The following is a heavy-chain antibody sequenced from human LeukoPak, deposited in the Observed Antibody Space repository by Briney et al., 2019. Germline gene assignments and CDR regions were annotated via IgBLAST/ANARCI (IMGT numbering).Heavy chain of an antibody. CDR3: ASYGSSIGGRY. CDR2: ISSSSSTI. J-gene: IGHJ4*02. V-gene: IGHV3-48*01. Sequence: GGSLRLSCAASGFTFSSYSMNWVRQAPGKGLEWVSYISSSSSTIYYADSVKGRFTISRDNAKNSLYLQMNSLRAEDTAVYYCASYGSSIGGRYWGQGTLVTVSS. D-gene: IGHD1-26*01. CDR1: GFTFSSYS.